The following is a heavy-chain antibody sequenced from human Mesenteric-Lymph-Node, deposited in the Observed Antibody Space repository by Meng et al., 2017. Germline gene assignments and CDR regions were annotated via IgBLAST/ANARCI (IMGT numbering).Heavy chain of an antibody. Sequence: EVRLLESGGGLVQPGGSLRRSSAVSGFIFSYYAMSWVRQAPGKGLEWVAPISGTGGNTYYADSVKGRFTVSRDNPKNTLYLQMNSLRVDDTAVYYCAKMEPGWYVKTWGQGTLVTVSS. J-gene: IGHJ5*02. D-gene: IGHD6-19*01. CDR3: AKMEPGWYVKT. CDR2: ISGTGGNT. CDR1: GFIFSYYA. V-gene: IGHV3-23*01.